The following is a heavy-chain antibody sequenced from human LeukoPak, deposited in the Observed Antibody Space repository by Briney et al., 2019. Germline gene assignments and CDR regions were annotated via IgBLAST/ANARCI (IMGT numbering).Heavy chain of an antibody. CDR2: ISYDGSNK. J-gene: IGHJ4*02. CDR3: AKDDGGSNYFDY. Sequence: GRSLRLSCAASGFTFSSYAMHWVRQAPGKGLEWVAVISYDGSNKYYADSVKGRFTISRDNSKNTLYLQMNSLRAEDTAVYYCAKDDGGSNYFDYWGQGTLVTVSS. D-gene: IGHD4-23*01. CDR1: GFTFSSYA. V-gene: IGHV3-30-3*01.